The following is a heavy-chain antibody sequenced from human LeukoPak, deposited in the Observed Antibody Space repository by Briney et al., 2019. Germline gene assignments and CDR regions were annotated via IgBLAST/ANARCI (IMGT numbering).Heavy chain of an antibody. J-gene: IGHJ4*02. Sequence: SXXLSLTCAVSGYSISSGYYWGWIGQPPGKGLEWIGSIYHSGSTYYNPSLKSRDTISVDTSKNQFSLKLSSVTAADTAVYYCASDLGYCSSTSWYTGILDYWGQGTLVTASS. V-gene: IGHV4-38-2*01. CDR2: IYHSGST. CDR3: ASDLGYCSSTSWYTGILDY. CDR1: GYSISSGYY. D-gene: IGHD2-2*02.